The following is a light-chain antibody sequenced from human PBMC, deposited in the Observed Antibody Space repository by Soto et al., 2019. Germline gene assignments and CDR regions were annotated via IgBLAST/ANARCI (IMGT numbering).Light chain of an antibody. V-gene: IGLV2-8*01. CDR2: DVT. CDR1: SSDVGAYKY. CDR3: TSYVGNDIWV. Sequence: QSALNQPPSASGSPGQSVTISCTGTSSDVGAYKYVSWYQQYPGKAPKLMIYDVTKRPSGVPDRFSGSKSGNTASLTVSGLQAEDEADYYCTSYVGNDIWVFGGGTKVTVL. J-gene: IGLJ3*02.